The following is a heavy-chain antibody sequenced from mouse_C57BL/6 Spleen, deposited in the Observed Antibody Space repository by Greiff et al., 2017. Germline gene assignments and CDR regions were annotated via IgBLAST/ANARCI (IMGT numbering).Heavy chain of an antibody. CDR2: ISSGSSTI. J-gene: IGHJ1*03. CDR1: GFTFSDYG. Sequence: EVKLLESGGGLVKPGGSLKLSCAASGFTFSDYGMHWVRQAPETGLEWVAYISSGSSTIYYADTVKGRFTISRDNAKNTLFLQMTSLRSEDTAMYYCARVSFWYFDVWGTGTTVTVSS. D-gene: IGHD6-2*01. CDR3: ARVSFWYFDV. V-gene: IGHV5-17*01.